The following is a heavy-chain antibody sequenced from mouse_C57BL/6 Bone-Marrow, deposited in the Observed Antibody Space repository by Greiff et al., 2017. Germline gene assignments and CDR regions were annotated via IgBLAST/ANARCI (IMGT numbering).Heavy chain of an antibody. CDR1: GFNITDYY. Sequence: VQLQQSGAELVRPGASVKLSCTASGFNITDYYMNWVKQRPEQGLEWLGRIDPEAGDTEYAPKFQGKATMTADTSSNPAYLQLSSLTSEDSAVYYCTASDLDYWGRGTSVTVSS. V-gene: IGHV14-1*01. D-gene: IGHD2-4*01. CDR3: TASDLDY. J-gene: IGHJ4*01. CDR2: IDPEAGDT.